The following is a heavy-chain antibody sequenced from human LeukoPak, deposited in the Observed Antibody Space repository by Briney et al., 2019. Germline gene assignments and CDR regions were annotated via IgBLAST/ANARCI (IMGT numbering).Heavy chain of an antibody. J-gene: IGHJ4*02. CDR1: GFTFSRYA. CDR2: ISGSGGST. Sequence: RPGGSLRLSCAVSGFTFSRYAMSWVRQAPGKGLEWVSAISGSGGSTYYADSVKGRFTISRDNSKNTLYLQMNSLRAEDTAVYYCAKVVGQQLVPYYWGQGTLVTVSS. CDR3: AKVVGQQLVPYY. D-gene: IGHD6-13*01. V-gene: IGHV3-23*01.